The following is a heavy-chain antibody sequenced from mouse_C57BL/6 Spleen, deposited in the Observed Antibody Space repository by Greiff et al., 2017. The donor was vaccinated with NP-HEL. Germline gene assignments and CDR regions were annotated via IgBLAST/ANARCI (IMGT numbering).Heavy chain of an antibody. CDR3: ARGEYGAMDY. Sequence: VQLQQSGPELVKPGASVKISCKASGYTFTDYYINWVKQRPGQGLEWIGWIFPGSGSTYYNEKFKGKATLTVDKSSSTAYMLLRSLTSEDSAVYFCARGEYGAMDYWGQGTSVTVSS. V-gene: IGHV1-75*01. J-gene: IGHJ4*01. D-gene: IGHD5-1*01. CDR1: GYTFTDYY. CDR2: IFPGSGST.